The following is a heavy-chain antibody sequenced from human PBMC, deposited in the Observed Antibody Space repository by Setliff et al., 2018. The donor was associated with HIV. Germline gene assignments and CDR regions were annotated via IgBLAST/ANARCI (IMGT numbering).Heavy chain of an antibody. V-gene: IGHV4-38-2*01. CDR1: GYSISSGYY. CDR2: IYHSGST. Sequence: PSETLSLTCAVSGYSISSGYYWGWIRQPPGKGLEWIGSIYHSGSTYYNPSLKSRVTISVDTSKNQFSLKLSSVTAADTAVYYCARRLVATIFTSYFDLWGRGTLVTVSS. J-gene: IGHJ2*01. CDR3: ARRLVATIFTSYFDL. D-gene: IGHD5-12*01.